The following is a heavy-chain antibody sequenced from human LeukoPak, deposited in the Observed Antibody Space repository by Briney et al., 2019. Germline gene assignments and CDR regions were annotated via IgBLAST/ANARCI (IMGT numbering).Heavy chain of an antibody. J-gene: IGHJ4*02. CDR2: IIPILGIA. CDR3: ARGEVVPAAPFDY. Sequence: GASVKVSCKASGGTFSSYAISWVRQAPGQGLEWMGRIIPILGIANYAQKFQGRVTITADKSTSTAYVELSSLRSEDTAVYYCARGEVVPAAPFDYWGQGTLVTVSS. V-gene: IGHV1-69*04. CDR1: GGTFSSYA. D-gene: IGHD2-2*01.